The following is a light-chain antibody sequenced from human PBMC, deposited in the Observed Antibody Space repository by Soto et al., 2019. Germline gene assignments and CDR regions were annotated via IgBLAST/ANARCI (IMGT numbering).Light chain of an antibody. V-gene: IGKV1-39*01. Sequence: DIQMTPSPSSLSASVGDRVTITCRASQSISSYLNWYQQKPGKAPKLLIYGASSLQSGVPSRFSGSGSGTDFTLTISSLQPEDFATYDCQQSYSTPRTVGQGTKVEIK. J-gene: IGKJ1*01. CDR2: GAS. CDR1: QSISSY. CDR3: QQSYSTPRT.